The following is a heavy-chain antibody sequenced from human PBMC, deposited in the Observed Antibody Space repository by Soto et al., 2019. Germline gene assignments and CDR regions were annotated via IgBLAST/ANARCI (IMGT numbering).Heavy chain of an antibody. CDR2: IYYTGST. J-gene: IGHJ3*02. CDR1: GVSINSGGYY. D-gene: IGHD1-1*01. V-gene: IGHV4-31*03. Sequence: QVQLQESGPGLVKPSQTLSLTCTVSGVSINSGGYYWSWIRQHPGKGLEWIGYIYYTGSTYYNPSFKSRVTMSLDTSKNQFSLKLTSVTAADTAVYYCARGSQLERDAIDIWGQGTMITVSS. CDR3: ARGSQLERDAIDI.